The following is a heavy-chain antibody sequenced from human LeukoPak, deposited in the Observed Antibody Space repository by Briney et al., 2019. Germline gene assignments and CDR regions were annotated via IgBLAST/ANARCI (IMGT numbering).Heavy chain of an antibody. CDR1: GFTFSSYG. Sequence: GRSLRLSCAASGFTFSSYGMHWVRQAPGKGLEWVAVISYDGSNKYYADSVKGRFTISRDNSKNTLYLQMNRLRAEDTAVYYCAKDLYYYDSSGYFCDWGQGTLVTVSS. CDR2: ISYDGSNK. D-gene: IGHD3-22*01. V-gene: IGHV3-30*18. CDR3: AKDLYYYDSSGYFCD. J-gene: IGHJ4*02.